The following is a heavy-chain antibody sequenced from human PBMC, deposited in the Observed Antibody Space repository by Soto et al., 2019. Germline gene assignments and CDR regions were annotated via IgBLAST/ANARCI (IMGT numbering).Heavy chain of an antibody. CDR2: IDPSDSYT. V-gene: IGHV5-10-1*01. CDR1: GNSFTDYW. Sequence: EVKLVQSGAEVKKPGESLKISCKDSGNSFTDYWISWVRQMPGKGLEWMGRIDPSDSYTHYSPSFQGHVTISFDKSISTAHLQWNSLKASDTAMYYCARHRSRGGGATPFDYWGQGTLVTVSS. D-gene: IGHD1-26*01. J-gene: IGHJ4*02. CDR3: ARHRSRGGGATPFDY.